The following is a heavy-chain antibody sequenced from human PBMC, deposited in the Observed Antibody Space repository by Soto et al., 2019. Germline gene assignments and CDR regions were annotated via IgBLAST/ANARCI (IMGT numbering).Heavy chain of an antibody. CDR2: ISGSGGST. V-gene: IGHV3-23*01. CDR1: GFTFSIYA. J-gene: IGHJ5*02. Sequence: PGGSLRLSCAASGFTFSIYAMSWVRQAPGKGLEWVSAISGSGGSTYYADSVKGRFTISRDNSKNTLYLQMNSLRAEDTAVYYCANSIAVAGDNWFDPWGQGTLVTVSS. CDR3: ANSIAVAGDNWFDP. D-gene: IGHD6-19*01.